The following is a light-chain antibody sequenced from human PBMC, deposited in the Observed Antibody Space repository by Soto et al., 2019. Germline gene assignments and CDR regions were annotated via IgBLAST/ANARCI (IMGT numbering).Light chain of an antibody. CDR3: QQFDELPLT. V-gene: IGKV1-33*01. CDR1: QGIAKY. J-gene: IGKJ3*01. Sequence: DIQMTQSPSSLSASVGDRVTITCRASQGIAKYLNWYQQKPGKAPTLLIHDASNLETGVPSRFSGSGSGTDFTFTISSLQPEDFATYYCQQFDELPLTVGPGTRVDFK. CDR2: DAS.